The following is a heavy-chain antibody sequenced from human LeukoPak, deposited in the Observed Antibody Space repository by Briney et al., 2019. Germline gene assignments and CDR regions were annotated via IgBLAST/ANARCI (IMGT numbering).Heavy chain of an antibody. V-gene: IGHV4-34*01. CDR2: INHSGST. CDR3: ARGNTRKVDY. Sequence: SETLSLTCAVYGGSFSGYYWSWIRQPPGKGLEWIGEINHSGSTNYNPSLKSRVTISVNTSKNQFSLKLSSATAADTAVYYCARGNTRKVDYWGQGTLVTVSS. D-gene: IGHD2-15*01. J-gene: IGHJ4*02. CDR1: GGSFSGYY.